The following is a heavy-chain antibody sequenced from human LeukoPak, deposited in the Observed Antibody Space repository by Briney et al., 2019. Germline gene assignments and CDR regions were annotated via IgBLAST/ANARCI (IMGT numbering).Heavy chain of an antibody. J-gene: IGHJ4*02. V-gene: IGHV1-69*05. CDR1: GYTFTSYG. Sequence: SVKVSCKASGYTFTSYGISWVRQAPGQGLEWLGGIIPIFGTANYAQKFQGRVTITTDESTSTAYMELSSLRSEDTAVYYCARGYDSSGSLLGDWGQGTLVTVSS. CDR2: IIPIFGTA. CDR3: ARGYDSSGSLLGD. D-gene: IGHD3-22*01.